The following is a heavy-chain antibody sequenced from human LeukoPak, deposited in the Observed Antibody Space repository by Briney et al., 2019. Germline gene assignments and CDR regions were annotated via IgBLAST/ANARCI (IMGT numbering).Heavy chain of an antibody. CDR1: GFSFSRYS. V-gene: IGHV3-21*01. CDR3: ARDWLDYYGSGSPSDFYGMDV. Sequence: PGGSLRLSCAASGFSFSRYSMNWVRQAPGKGLEWASSISSRSSYIYYADSVKGRFTISGDNAKNSLHLQMNSLRAEDTAVYYCARDWLDYYGSGSPSDFYGMDVWGQGTTVTVSS. CDR2: ISSRSSYI. D-gene: IGHD3-10*01. J-gene: IGHJ6*02.